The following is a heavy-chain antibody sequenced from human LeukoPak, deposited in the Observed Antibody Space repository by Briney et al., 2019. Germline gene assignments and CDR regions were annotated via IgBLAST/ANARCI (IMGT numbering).Heavy chain of an antibody. CDR3: AKDHYGDYSPYYFDY. CDR2: IYSGGST. D-gene: IGHD4-17*01. V-gene: IGHV3-66*01. J-gene: IGHJ4*02. Sequence: GSLRLSCAASGFTVSSNYMSWVRQAPGKGLEWVSVIYSGGSTYYADSVKGRFTISRDNSKNTLYLQMNSLRAEDTAVYYCAKDHYGDYSPYYFDYWGQGTLVTVSS. CDR1: GFTVSSNY.